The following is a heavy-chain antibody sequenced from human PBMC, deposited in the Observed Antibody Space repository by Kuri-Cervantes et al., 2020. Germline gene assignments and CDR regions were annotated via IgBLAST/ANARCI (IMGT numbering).Heavy chain of an antibody. J-gene: IGHJ4*02. CDR2: INHSGST. CDR1: GGSFSGYY. V-gene: IGHV4-34*01. D-gene: IGHD5-18*01. CDR3: ARHIRASGYSYGYATGHLDY. Sequence: SQTLSLTCAVYGGSFSGYYWSWIRQPPGKGLEWIGEINHSGSTYYNPSLKSRVTISVDTSKNQFSLKLSSVTAADTAVYYCARHIRASGYSYGYATGHLDYWGQGTLVTVSS.